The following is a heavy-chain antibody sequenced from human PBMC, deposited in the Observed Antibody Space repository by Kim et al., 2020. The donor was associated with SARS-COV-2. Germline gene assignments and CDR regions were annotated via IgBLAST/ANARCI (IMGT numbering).Heavy chain of an antibody. Sequence: GGSLRLSCAASGFTFSSYEMNWVRQAPGKGLEWVSYISSSGSTIYYADSVKGRFTISRDNAKNSLYLQMNSLRAEDTAVYYCAREKMITIFGVVPSGYYGMDVWGQGTTVTVSS. CDR2: ISSSGSTI. J-gene: IGHJ6*02. CDR1: GFTFSSYE. D-gene: IGHD3-3*01. CDR3: AREKMITIFGVVPSGYYGMDV. V-gene: IGHV3-48*03.